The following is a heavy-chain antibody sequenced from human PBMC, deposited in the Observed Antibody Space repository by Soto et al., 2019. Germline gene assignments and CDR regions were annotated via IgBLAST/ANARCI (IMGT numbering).Heavy chain of an antibody. V-gene: IGHV5-51*01. Sequence: GESLKISCKGSGYSFTSYWIGWVRQMPGKGLEWMGIIYPGDSDTRYSPSFQGQVTISADKSISTAYLQWSSLKASDTAMYYCERRRAAAGTDLGMDVWGQGTTVTVSS. J-gene: IGHJ6*02. CDR2: IYPGDSDT. D-gene: IGHD6-13*01. CDR3: ERRRAAAGTDLGMDV. CDR1: GYSFTSYW.